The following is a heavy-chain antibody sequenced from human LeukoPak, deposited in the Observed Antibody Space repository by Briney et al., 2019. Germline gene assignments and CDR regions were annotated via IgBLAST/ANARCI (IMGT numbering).Heavy chain of an antibody. CDR2: IYYSGST. CDR1: GGSISGGGYY. D-gene: IGHD3-10*01. CDR3: ARDRTAYGSVAFDI. V-gene: IGHV4-31*03. Sequence: SETLSLTCTVSGGSISGGGYYWSWIRQHPGKGLEWIGYIYYSGSTYYNPSLKSRVTISVDTSKNQFSLKLSSVTAADTAVYYCARDRTAYGSVAFDIWGQGTMVTVSS. J-gene: IGHJ3*02.